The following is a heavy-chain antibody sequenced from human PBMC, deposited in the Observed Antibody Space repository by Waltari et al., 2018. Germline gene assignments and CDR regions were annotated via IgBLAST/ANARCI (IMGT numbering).Heavy chain of an antibody. V-gene: IGHV3-7*01. CDR1: GFTFSNYW. J-gene: IGHJ4*02. Sequence: EVQVVESGGGLVQPGGSLRLSCAASGFTFSNYWMTWVRRAPGKGLGWVAKINQEGNGLHYVDSVRGRFTISRDNAKNSMFLQMNSLRAEDTAVYYCARVPLPWYLDYWGQGTLVTVSS. CDR3: ARVPLPWYLDY. CDR2: INQEGNGL.